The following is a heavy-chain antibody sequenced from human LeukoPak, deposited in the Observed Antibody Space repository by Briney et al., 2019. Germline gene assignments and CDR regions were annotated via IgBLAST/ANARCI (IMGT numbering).Heavy chain of an antibody. CDR1: GYTFTSYG. Sequence: ASVKVSCKASGYTFTSYGISWVRQAPGQGLEWMGWISAYNGNTNYAQKLQGRVTMTTDTSTSTAYMELRSLRSDGTAVYYCARDQYCSGGSCYLGEYYYYGMDVWGQGTTVTVSS. CDR2: ISAYNGNT. J-gene: IGHJ6*02. CDR3: ARDQYCSGGSCYLGEYYYYGMDV. D-gene: IGHD2-15*01. V-gene: IGHV1-18*01.